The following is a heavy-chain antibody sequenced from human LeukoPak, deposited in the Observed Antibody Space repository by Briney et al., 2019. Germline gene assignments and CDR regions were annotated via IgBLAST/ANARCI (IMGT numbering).Heavy chain of an antibody. D-gene: IGHD3-3*01. CDR2: ISGSGGST. Sequence: GGSLRLSCAASGFTFSSYAMSWVRQAPGKGLEWVSAISGSGGSTYYADSVKGRFTISRDNSKNTLYLQMNSLRAEDTAVYYCANSWGDDFWSSPEDAFDVWGQGTMVTVSS. V-gene: IGHV3-23*01. J-gene: IGHJ3*01. CDR3: ANSWGDDFWSSPEDAFDV. CDR1: GFTFSSYA.